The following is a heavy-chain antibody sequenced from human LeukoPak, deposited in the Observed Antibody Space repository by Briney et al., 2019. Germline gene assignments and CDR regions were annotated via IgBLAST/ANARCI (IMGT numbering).Heavy chain of an antibody. CDR3: ARDRSTVDYYGLDV. J-gene: IGHJ6*02. Sequence: SETLSLTCTVSGGSISSGTYYWSWLRQPPEKGLEYIGYIYHSGITFYNPSLRSRVTVSIDTSKNQFSLKLSSVTAADTAVYYCARDRSTVDYYGLDVWGQGTTVIVSS. D-gene: IGHD4-11*01. CDR1: GGSISSGTYY. CDR2: IYHSGIT. V-gene: IGHV4-30-4*08.